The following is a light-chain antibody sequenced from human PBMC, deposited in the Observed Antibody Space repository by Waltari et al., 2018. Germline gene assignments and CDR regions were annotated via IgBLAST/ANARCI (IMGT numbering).Light chain of an antibody. Sequence: SYVLPQSTSVSVAPGQTAVITCGGNNIGSKTVCWFQQKPGQAPVLVVYDDSDRPSGGPERFSGSNSGNTATLTVSRVEAGDEADYYCQVWDSISDRVLFGGGTKLTVL. V-gene: IGLV3-21*02. CDR1: NIGSKT. CDR3: QVWDSISDRVL. CDR2: DDS. J-gene: IGLJ2*01.